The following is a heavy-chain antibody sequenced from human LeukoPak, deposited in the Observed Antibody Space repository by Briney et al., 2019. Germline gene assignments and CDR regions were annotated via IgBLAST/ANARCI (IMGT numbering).Heavy chain of an antibody. D-gene: IGHD6-13*01. J-gene: IGHJ4*02. CDR3: ARAHYSSFDY. Sequence: GGSLRLSCAASGFTFSSYAMSWVRQAPWKGLEWVSAISGSGGSTYYADSVKGRFTISRDNSKNTLYLQSLYLQMNSLRAEDTAVYYCARAHYSSFDYWGQGTLVTVSS. CDR2: ISGSGGST. V-gene: IGHV3-23*01. CDR1: GFTFSSYA.